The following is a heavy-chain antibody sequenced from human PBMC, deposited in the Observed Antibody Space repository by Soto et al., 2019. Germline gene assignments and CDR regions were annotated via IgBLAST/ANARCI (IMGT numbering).Heavy chain of an antibody. CDR2: IYYSGST. Sequence: QVQLQESGPGLVKPSQTLSLTCTVSGGSISSGGYYWSWIRQHPGKGLEWIGYIYYSGSTYYNPSLRSRVTISVDTSKNQFSLKLSSVTAADTAVYYCARVKGYCSGGSCYSLNWFDPWGQGTLVTVSS. CDR1: GGSISSGGYY. CDR3: ARVKGYCSGGSCYSLNWFDP. D-gene: IGHD2-15*01. J-gene: IGHJ5*02. V-gene: IGHV4-31*03.